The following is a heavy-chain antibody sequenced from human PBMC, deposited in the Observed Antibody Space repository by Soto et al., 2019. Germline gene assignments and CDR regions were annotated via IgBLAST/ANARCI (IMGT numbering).Heavy chain of an antibody. D-gene: IGHD6-13*01. V-gene: IGHV3-30*18. CDR1: GFTFSSYG. CDR2: ISYDGSNK. Sequence: PGGSLRLSCAASGFTFSSYGMHWVRQAPGKGLEWVAVISYDGSNKYYADSVKGRFTISRDDSKNTLYLQMNSLRAEDTAVYYCAKDRTDPIAAAGDYYYYGMDVWGQGTTVTVSS. CDR3: AKDRTDPIAAAGDYYYYGMDV. J-gene: IGHJ6*02.